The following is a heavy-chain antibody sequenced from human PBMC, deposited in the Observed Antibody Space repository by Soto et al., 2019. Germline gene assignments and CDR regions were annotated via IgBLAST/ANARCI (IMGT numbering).Heavy chain of an antibody. CDR3: TRGGIWFGEKYYYGMDV. D-gene: IGHD3-10*01. V-gene: IGHV3-49*03. Sequence: GGSLRLSCTASGFTFGDYAMSWFRQAPGKGLEWVGFIRSKAYGGTTEYAASVKGRFTISRDDSKSIAYLQMNSLKTEDTAVYYCTRGGIWFGEKYYYGMDVWGQGTTVTVSS. CDR2: IRSKAYGGTT. J-gene: IGHJ6*02. CDR1: GFTFGDYA.